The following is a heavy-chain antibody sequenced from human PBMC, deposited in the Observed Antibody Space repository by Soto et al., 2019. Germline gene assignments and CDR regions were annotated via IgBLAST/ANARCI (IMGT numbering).Heavy chain of an antibody. CDR1: CGSISNRSW. V-gene: IGHV4-4*02. D-gene: IGHD2-8*02. J-gene: IGHJ4*02. CDR2: INHSGST. CDR3: ARDKITGLFDY. Sequence: LSVPNGVSCGSISNRSWWRWIRQPPGKGLEWIGEINHSGSTNYNPSLKSRVTISVDTSKNQFSLKLTSVTAADTAVYYCARDKITGLFDYWGQGTLVTVSS.